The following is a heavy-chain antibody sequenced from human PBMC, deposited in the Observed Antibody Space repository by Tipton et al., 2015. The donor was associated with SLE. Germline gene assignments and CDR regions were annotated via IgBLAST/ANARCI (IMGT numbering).Heavy chain of an antibody. CDR3: ASLGAARGY. CDR2: ISPYNGNT. Sequence: QLVQSGAEVKKPGASVRVSCKTSGYTFTKYGITWVRQAPGQGLEWMGWISPYNGNTNIAQKFQGRVTMTTDESTSTASMDLTSLRSDDTALYYCASLGAARGYWRQGTLVTVSS. CDR1: GYTFTKYG. J-gene: IGHJ4*02. D-gene: IGHD3-16*01. V-gene: IGHV1-18*01.